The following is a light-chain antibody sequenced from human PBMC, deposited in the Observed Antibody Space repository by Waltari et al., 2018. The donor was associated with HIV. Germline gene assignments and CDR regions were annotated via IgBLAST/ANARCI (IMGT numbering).Light chain of an antibody. J-gene: IGKJ3*01. CDR3: QQYDNLPFT. Sequence: DIQLPQSPSSLSASLADRVTITCQASQDISNYLNWYQQKPGKAPKLLLYGASNLETGVPSRFSGSGSGTDFTFTISRLQPEDIAVYYCQQYDNLPFTFGPGTKVDIK. CDR2: GAS. V-gene: IGKV1-33*01. CDR1: QDISNY.